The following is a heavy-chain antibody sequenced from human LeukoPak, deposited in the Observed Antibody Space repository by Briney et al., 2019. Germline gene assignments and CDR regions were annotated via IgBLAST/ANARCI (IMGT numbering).Heavy chain of an antibody. V-gene: IGHV3-21*01. D-gene: IGHD3-3*01. Sequence: PGGSLRLSCAASGFTFSSYSMNWVRQAPGKGLEWVSSISSSSSYIYYADSVEGRFTISRDNAKNSLYLQMNSLRAEDTAVYYCARESGRFLEWLAAADAFDIWGQGTMVTVSS. CDR2: ISSSSSYI. J-gene: IGHJ3*02. CDR1: GFTFSSYS. CDR3: ARESGRFLEWLAAADAFDI.